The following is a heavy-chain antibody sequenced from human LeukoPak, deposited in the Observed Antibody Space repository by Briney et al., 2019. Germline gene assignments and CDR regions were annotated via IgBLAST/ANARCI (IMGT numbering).Heavy chain of an antibody. Sequence: GGSLRLSCAASRFSFSSYDMHWVRQITGKGLEWVSTIGTLEDTYYAGSVKGRFTISRENAENSLYIQMNSLRAGDTAVYYCARGPVGGWLRNGMDVWGQGTTVTV. D-gene: IGHD5-24*01. CDR1: RFSFSSYD. J-gene: IGHJ6*02. CDR2: IGTLEDT. CDR3: ARGPVGGWLRNGMDV. V-gene: IGHV3-13*01.